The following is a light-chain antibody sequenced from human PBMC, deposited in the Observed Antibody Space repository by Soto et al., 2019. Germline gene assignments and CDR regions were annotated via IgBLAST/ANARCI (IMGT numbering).Light chain of an antibody. Sequence: DIQMTQSPSSLSASVGDRVTITCRASQSIERYLNWYQQKSGKAPKFLMYATSHLQSGVPSRFSGSGSGTEFTLTISGLQPEDFGSYYCQQTYTVPYTSGQGTKLEIE. V-gene: IGKV1-39*01. CDR1: QSIERY. CDR2: ATS. J-gene: IGKJ2*01. CDR3: QQTYTVPYT.